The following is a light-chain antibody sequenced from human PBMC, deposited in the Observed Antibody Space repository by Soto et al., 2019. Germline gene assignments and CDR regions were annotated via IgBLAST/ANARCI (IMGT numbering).Light chain of an antibody. CDR1: QDISNY. V-gene: IGKV1-9*01. CDR2: LAS. CDR3: QQLESDPPWT. Sequence: IQLTQSPSSLSASVGDRVTGTCRASQDISNYLAWYQQSPGRAPKLLIYLASTLESGVPSRFSGSGSGTDFTLTISSLQPEDFATYYCQQLESDPPWTFGQGTKVDI. J-gene: IGKJ1*01.